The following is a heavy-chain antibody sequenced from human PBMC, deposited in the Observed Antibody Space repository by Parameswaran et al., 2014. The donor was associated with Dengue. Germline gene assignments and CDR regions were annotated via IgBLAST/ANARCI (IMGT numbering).Heavy chain of an antibody. V-gene: IGHV3-23*01. J-gene: IGHJ4*02. CDR3: AKDSYDSSGYPVDY. CDR2: ISGSGGST. D-gene: IGHD3-22*01. Sequence: RWIRPAPRKGLEWVSAISGSGGSTYYADSVKGRFTISRDNSKNTLYLQMNSLRAEDTAVYYCAKDSYDSSGYPVDYWGQGTLVTVSS.